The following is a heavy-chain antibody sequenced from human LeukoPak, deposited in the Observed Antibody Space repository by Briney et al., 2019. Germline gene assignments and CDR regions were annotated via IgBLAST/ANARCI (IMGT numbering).Heavy chain of an antibody. Sequence: SATLSLTCAVYGGSFSGYYWSWIRQPPGKGLELIGEINHSGSTNYNPSLKSRVTISVDTSKNQFSLKLSSVTAADTAVYYCARAKRFWSGYYRGWFDPWGQGTLVTVSS. CDR1: GGSFSGYY. V-gene: IGHV4-34*01. D-gene: IGHD3-3*01. CDR3: ARAKRFWSGYYRGWFDP. J-gene: IGHJ5*02. CDR2: INHSGST.